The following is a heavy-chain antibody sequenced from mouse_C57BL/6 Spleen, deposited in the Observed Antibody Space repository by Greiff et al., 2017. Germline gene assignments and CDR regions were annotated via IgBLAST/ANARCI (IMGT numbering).Heavy chain of an antibody. CDR3: ARSGLLCPIDY. D-gene: IGHD2-1*01. Sequence: QVQLKQPGAELVRPGTSVKLSCKASGYTFTSYWMHWVKQRPGQGLEWIGVIDPSDSYTNYNQKFKGKATLTVDTSSSTAYMQLSSLTSEDSAVDYCARSGLLCPIDYWGQGTTLTVSS. CDR2: IDPSDSYT. V-gene: IGHV1-59*01. J-gene: IGHJ2*01. CDR1: GYTFTSYW.